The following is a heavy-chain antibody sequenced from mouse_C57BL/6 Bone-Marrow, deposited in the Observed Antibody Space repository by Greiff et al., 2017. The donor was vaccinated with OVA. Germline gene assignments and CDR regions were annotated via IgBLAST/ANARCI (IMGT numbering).Heavy chain of an antibody. J-gene: IGHJ3*01. D-gene: IGHD2-1*01. Sequence: QVQLQQSGPGLVAPSQSLSITCTVSGFSLTSYAISWVRQPPGKGLEWLGVIWTGGGTNYNSALKSRLSISKDNSKSQVFLKMNSLQTDDTARYYCARNEGGYGNYFFAYWGQGTLVTVSA. CDR1: GFSLTSYA. CDR3: ARNEGGYGNYFFAY. CDR2: IWTGGGT. V-gene: IGHV2-9-1*01.